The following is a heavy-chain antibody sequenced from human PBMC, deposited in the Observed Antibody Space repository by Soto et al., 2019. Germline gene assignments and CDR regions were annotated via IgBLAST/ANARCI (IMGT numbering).Heavy chain of an antibody. Sequence: SETLSLTCTVSGGSISSGDYYWGWIRQPPGKGLEWIGHIFYSGTTYYNPSLKSRLTISVDTSKNHFSLRLTSVTAADTAVYYCARDLWVEPELYYYGMDVWGQGTTVTVSS. CDR1: GGSISSGDYY. D-gene: IGHD1-1*01. V-gene: IGHV4-30-4*01. CDR3: ARDLWVEPELYYYGMDV. CDR2: IFYSGTT. J-gene: IGHJ6*02.